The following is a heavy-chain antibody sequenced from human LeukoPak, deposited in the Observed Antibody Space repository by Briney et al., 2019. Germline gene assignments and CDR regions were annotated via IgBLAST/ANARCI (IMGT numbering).Heavy chain of an antibody. CDR2: IYYSGDT. D-gene: IGHD6-6*01. CDR1: GGSISSSSYY. Sequence: SETLSLTCTVSGGSISSSSYYWGWIRQPPGKGLEWIGSIYYSGDTYYNPSLKSRVTISVDTSKNQFSLKLSSVTAADTAVYYCARQTGSYYYYYMDVWGKGTTVTVSS. V-gene: IGHV4-39*01. CDR3: ARQTGSYYYYYMDV. J-gene: IGHJ6*03.